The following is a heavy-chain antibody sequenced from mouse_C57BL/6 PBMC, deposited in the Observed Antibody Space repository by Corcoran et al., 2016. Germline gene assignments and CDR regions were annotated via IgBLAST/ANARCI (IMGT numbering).Heavy chain of an antibody. CDR1: GYTFTDYY. V-gene: IGHV1-19*01. D-gene: IGHD1-3*01. CDR2: INPYNGGT. CDR3: ARGNNYDDCAMDY. J-gene: IGHJ4*01. Sequence: EVQLQQSGPVLVKPGASVKMSCKASGYTFTDYYMNWVKQSHGKSLEWIGVINPYNGGTSYNQKFKGKATLTVDKSSSTAYMELNSLTSEDSAVYYCARGNNYDDCAMDYWGQGTSVTVSS.